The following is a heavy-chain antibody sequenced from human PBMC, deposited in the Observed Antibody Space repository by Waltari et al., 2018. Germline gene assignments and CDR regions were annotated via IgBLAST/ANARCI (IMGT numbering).Heavy chain of an antibody. V-gene: IGHV1-69*01. CDR3: ARGAVTAIRYYFDY. Sequence: QVQLVQSGAEVKKPGSSVKVSCQASGGIFNSYSFTWLRQAPGQGLEWIGGIIPILDTANYAQKFQGRVTITADEATSTAYMELSSLRAEDTAVYYCARGAVTAIRYYFDYWGQGTLVAVSS. J-gene: IGHJ4*02. D-gene: IGHD2-21*02. CDR2: IIPILDTA. CDR1: GGIFNSYS.